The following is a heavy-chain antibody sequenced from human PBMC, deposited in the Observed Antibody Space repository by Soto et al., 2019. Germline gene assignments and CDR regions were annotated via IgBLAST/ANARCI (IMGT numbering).Heavy chain of an antibody. CDR1: GYTFTGYY. V-gene: IGHV1-2*04. Sequence: QVQLVQSGAEVKKPGASVKVSCKASGYTFTGYYMHWVRQAPGQGLEWLGWINPRSGGTNYAQTFQGWGTMTRDTSTGTAYMDLRRLRSDGTAVYYCASGGLLAWAYWGQGALVTVSS. CDR2: INPRSGGT. D-gene: IGHD1-26*01. CDR3: ASGGLLAWAY. J-gene: IGHJ4*02.